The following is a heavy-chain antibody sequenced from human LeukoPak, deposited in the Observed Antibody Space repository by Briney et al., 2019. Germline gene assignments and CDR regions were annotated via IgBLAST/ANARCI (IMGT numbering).Heavy chain of an antibody. CDR1: GFTFSNYW. V-gene: IGHV3-7*01. Sequence: GGSLTLSCAASGFTFSNYWMSWVRQAPGTGLEWVASIKQDGSEKYYVDSVRGRFTISRDNARNSLFLRMNSLRVEDTAGYYCARPVGAFRYYYMDVWGKGTTVTVAS. D-gene: IGHD1-26*01. CDR2: IKQDGSEK. CDR3: ARPVGAFRYYYMDV. J-gene: IGHJ6*03.